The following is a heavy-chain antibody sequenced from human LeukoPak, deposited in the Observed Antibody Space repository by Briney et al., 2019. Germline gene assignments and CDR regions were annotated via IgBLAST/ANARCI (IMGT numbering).Heavy chain of an antibody. CDR3: GTIYSHGVGH. D-gene: IGHD5-12*01. CDR1: GYSFATYL. V-gene: IGHV5-10-1*01. CDR2: IDPGDSHT. Sequence: GESLKISCKGSGYSFATYLISWVRQMPGKGLEWMGRIDPGDSHTTYSPSFQGHVTISADKSSTTAYLQWSSLNASDTAMYYCGTIYSHGVGHWGQGTLVTVSS. J-gene: IGHJ4*02.